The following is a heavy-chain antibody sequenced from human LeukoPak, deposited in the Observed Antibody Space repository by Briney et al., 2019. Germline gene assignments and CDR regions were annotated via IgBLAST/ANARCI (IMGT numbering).Heavy chain of an antibody. J-gene: IGHJ6*03. CDR1: GFTFSGFA. Sequence: GGSLRLSCAASGFTFSGFAMSWVRRTPGKGLEWVSAISGSGGSTYYADSVKGRFTISRDNSKNTLYLQMNSLRAEDTAVYYCAKYVINYYYYYMDVWGKGTTVTVSS. CDR2: ISGSGGST. D-gene: IGHD2/OR15-2a*01. V-gene: IGHV3-23*01. CDR3: AKYVINYYYYYMDV.